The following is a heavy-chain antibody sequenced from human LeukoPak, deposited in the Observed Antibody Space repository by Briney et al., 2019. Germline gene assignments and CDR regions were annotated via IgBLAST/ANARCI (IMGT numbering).Heavy chain of an antibody. J-gene: IGHJ4*02. V-gene: IGHV3-49*04. Sequence: GGSLRLSCTGSGFNFGDHVMTWVRQAPGKGLEWVGFVASKAFGGPPEYAASVKGRLTISRDDSKSIAYLDLNSLKTEDTAVYYCARASGSFWYFDFRGQGTPVTVSS. CDR1: GFNFGDHV. D-gene: IGHD6-19*01. CDR3: ARASGSFWYFDF. CDR2: VASKAFGGPP.